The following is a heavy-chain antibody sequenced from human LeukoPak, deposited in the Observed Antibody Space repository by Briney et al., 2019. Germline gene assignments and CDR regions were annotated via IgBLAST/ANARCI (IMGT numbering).Heavy chain of an antibody. CDR2: ISWNSGSI. CDR3: AKDMYYDFWSGFDI. D-gene: IGHD3-3*01. CDR1: GFTFDDYA. J-gene: IGHJ3*02. Sequence: GGSLRLSCAASGFTFDDYAMHWVRQAPGKGLEWVSGISWNSGSIGYADSVKGRFTISRDNAKNSLYLQMNSLRAEDMALYYCAKDMYYDFWSGFDIWGQGTMVTVSS. V-gene: IGHV3-9*03.